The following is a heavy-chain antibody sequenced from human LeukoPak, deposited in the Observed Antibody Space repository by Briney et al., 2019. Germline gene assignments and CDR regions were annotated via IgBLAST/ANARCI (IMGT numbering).Heavy chain of an antibody. V-gene: IGHV1-8*03. J-gene: IGHJ2*01. CDR1: GYAFTNYD. D-gene: IGHD6-19*01. CDR2: MNPDNGNT. CDR3: AKGGYSTGWFSPWYFDL. Sequence: ASVKVSCKASGYAFTNYDIHWMRQATGQGLEWMGWMNPDNGNTDSAQKFQGRVTITRNTSISTVYMELTSLTSEDTAVYYCAKGGYSTGWFSPWYFDLWGRGTLVTVSS.